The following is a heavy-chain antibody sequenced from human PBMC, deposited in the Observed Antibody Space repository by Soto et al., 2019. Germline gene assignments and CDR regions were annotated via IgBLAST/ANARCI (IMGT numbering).Heavy chain of an antibody. D-gene: IGHD6-13*01. Sequence: PGRSLRVSIAATEFTFTSHDMSWVRQATGKRLEWVSVIYSGSSTYYADSMKYRLNIPRDNSKNTLYLQMNSLRAEDTAVYYCARESIAAAGPIDYWGQGTLVTVSS. CDR2: IYSGSST. V-gene: IGHV3-53*01. J-gene: IGHJ4*02. CDR1: EFTFTSHD. CDR3: ARESIAAAGPIDY.